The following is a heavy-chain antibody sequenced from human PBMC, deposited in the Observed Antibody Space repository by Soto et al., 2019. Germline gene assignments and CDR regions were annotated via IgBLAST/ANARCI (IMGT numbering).Heavy chain of an antibody. J-gene: IGHJ4*02. CDR3: ARDAVDTAIVDY. V-gene: IGHV4-31*03. D-gene: IGHD5-18*01. Sequence: QVQLQESGPGLVKPSQTLSLTCTVSGGSISSGGYYWSWIRQHPGKGLEWIGYIYYSGSTYYNPSFKSRVTISVDTSKNQFSLKLSSVTAADTAVYYCARDAVDTAIVDYWGQGTLVTVSS. CDR2: IYYSGST. CDR1: GGSISSGGYY.